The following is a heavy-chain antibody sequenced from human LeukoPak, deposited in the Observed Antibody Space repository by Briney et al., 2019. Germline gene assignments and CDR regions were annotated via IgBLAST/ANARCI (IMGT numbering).Heavy chain of an antibody. CDR1: GYTFTGYY. CDR3: ARDRLLFNCSSSSCYVLGY. V-gene: IGHV1-2*02. CDR2: INTNSGGT. Sequence: GASVKVSCKASGYTFTGYYMHWVRQAPGQGLEWMGWINTNSGGTNYAQKFQGRVTMTRDTSISTAYMELSRLRSDDTAVYYCARDRLLFNCSSSSCYVLGYWGQGTLVTVSS. J-gene: IGHJ4*02. D-gene: IGHD2-2*01.